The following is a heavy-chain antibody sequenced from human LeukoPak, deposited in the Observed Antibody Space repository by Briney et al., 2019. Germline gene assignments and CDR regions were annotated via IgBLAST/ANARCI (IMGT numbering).Heavy chain of an antibody. D-gene: IGHD3-22*01. CDR3: ARISYHSRGYFDY. CDR1: GFTFSSYW. J-gene: IGHJ4*02. CDR2: ILSDGPNK. V-gene: IGHV3-74*01. Sequence: PGGSLRLSCAASGFTFSSYWMHWVRQAPGKGLVWVSRILSDGPNKNYADSVKGRFTISRDNAKNTLYLQMNSLGAEDTAVYYCARISYHSRGYFDYWGQGTLVTVSS.